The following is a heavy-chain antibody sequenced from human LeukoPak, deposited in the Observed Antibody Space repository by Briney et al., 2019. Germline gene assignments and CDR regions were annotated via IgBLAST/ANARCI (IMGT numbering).Heavy chain of an antibody. CDR1: GFTFSSYG. CDR2: ISSSGSTI. Sequence: GGTLRLSCAAPGFTFSSYGMSWVRQAPGKGLEWVSYISSSGSTIYYADSVKGRFTISRDNAKNSLYLQMNSLRAEDTAVYYCAELGITMIGGVWGKGTTVTISP. CDR3: AELGITMIGGV. V-gene: IGHV3-48*04. D-gene: IGHD3-10*02. J-gene: IGHJ6*04.